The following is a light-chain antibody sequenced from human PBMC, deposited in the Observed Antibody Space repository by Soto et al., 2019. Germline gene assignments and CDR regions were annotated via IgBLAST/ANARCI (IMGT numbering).Light chain of an antibody. CDR2: GAS. V-gene: IGKV3-15*01. Sequence: EVVMTQSPATLSVSPGESATVSCRASQSVSSKLAWYQQKPGQAPRLPIHGASTRATGVPARFSGSGSGTEFTLTISSLQSEDFAVYYCQQYNNWPPWTFGQGTKVEIK. J-gene: IGKJ1*01. CDR1: QSVSSK. CDR3: QQYNNWPPWT.